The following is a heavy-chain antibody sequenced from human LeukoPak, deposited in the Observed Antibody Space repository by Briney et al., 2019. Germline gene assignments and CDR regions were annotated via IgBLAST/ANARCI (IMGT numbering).Heavy chain of an antibody. Sequence: PEGSLRLSCAASGFTFDDYGMSWVRQAPGKGLEWVSGINWNGGSTGYADSVKGRFTISRDNAKNSLYLQMNSLRAEDTALYYCARYHVYSSSSGLGYWGQGTLVTVSS. J-gene: IGHJ4*02. CDR1: GFTFDDYG. CDR2: INWNGGST. V-gene: IGHV3-20*04. D-gene: IGHD6-6*01. CDR3: ARYHVYSSSSGLGY.